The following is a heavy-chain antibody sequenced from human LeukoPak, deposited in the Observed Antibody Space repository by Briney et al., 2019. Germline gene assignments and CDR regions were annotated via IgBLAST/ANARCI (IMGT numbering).Heavy chain of an antibody. V-gene: IGHV3-23*01. D-gene: IGHD2-2*01. CDR3: ARTDLCSSSSCSRRFDP. Sequence: GGSLRLSCAASGFTFSSYAMSWVRQAPGKGLEWVSAISGSGGSTYYADSVKGRFTISRDNSKNTLYPQMNSLRAEDTAVYYCARTDLCSSSSCSRRFDPWGQGTLVTVSS. CDR1: GFTFSSYA. CDR2: ISGSGGST. J-gene: IGHJ5*02.